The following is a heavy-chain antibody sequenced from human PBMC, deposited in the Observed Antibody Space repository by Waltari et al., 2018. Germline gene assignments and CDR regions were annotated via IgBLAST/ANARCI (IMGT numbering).Heavy chain of an antibody. CDR1: GFTFGDYA. D-gene: IGHD3-22*01. Sequence: GFTFGDYAMSWVRQAPGKGLEWVGFIRSKAYGGTTEYAASVKGRFTISRDDSKSIAYLQMNSLKTEDTAVYYCTRVSHYYYDSSGYYPYYFDYWGQGTLVTVSS. V-gene: IGHV3-49*04. CDR3: TRVSHYYYDSSGYYPYYFDY. J-gene: IGHJ4*02. CDR2: IRSKAYGGTT.